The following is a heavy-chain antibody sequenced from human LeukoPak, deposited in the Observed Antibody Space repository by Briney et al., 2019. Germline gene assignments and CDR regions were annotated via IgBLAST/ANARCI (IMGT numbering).Heavy chain of an antibody. V-gene: IGHV4-59*01. Sequence: SETLSLTCTVSGGSISSCYWSWIRQPPGKGLEWIGYIYYSGSTNYNPSLKSRVTISVDTSKNQFSLKLSSVTAADTAVYYCARAASGYCSSTSCFAGAFDIWGQGTMVTVSS. CDR3: ARAASGYCSSTSCFAGAFDI. J-gene: IGHJ3*02. D-gene: IGHD2-2*01. CDR2: IYYSGST. CDR1: GGSISSCY.